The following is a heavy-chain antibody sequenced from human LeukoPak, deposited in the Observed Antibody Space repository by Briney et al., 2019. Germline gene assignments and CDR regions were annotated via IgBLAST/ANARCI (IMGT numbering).Heavy chain of an antibody. CDR1: GFTVRSYW. CDR3: ARAAPDHAFDV. V-gene: IGHV3-74*01. Sequence: GGSLRLSCAASGFTVRSYWRGWGRHVPGKGLEYVSRIDNDGSGTTYAGSVKGRFTISRDNGNDGVFLQMNSLRAEDTALYYCARAAPDHAFDVWGQGTMVTVSS. J-gene: IGHJ3*01. CDR2: IDNDGSGT. D-gene: IGHD1-14*01.